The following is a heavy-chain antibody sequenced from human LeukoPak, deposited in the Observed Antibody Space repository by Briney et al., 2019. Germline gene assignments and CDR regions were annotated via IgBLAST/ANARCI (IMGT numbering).Heavy chain of an antibody. V-gene: IGHV4-39*01. CDR3: ASGRSSSVAY. CDR2: IYYSGST. J-gene: IGHJ4*02. CDR1: GGSTSSSSYY. Sequence: SETLSLTCTVSGGSTSSSSYYWGWIRQPPGKGLEWIGSIYYSGSTYYNPSLKSRVTISVDTSKNQFSLKLSSVTAADTAVYYCASGRSSSVAYWGQGTLVTVSS. D-gene: IGHD6-6*01.